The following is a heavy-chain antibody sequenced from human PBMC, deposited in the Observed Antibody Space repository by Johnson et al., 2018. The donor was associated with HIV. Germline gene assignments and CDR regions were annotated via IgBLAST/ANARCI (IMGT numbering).Heavy chain of an antibody. CDR3: ARDAKYYYDSSGYYYEHDAFDI. J-gene: IGHJ3*02. Sequence: QVQLVESGGGLIQPGGSLRLSCAASGFTFSSYPIQWVRQAPGKGLEWVAVISYDGSNKYYADSVKGRFTISRDNSKNTLYLQMNSLRAEDTAVYYCARDAKYYYDSSGYYYEHDAFDIWGQGTMVTVSS. V-gene: IGHV3-30*04. CDR1: GFTFSSYP. D-gene: IGHD3-22*01. CDR2: ISYDGSNK.